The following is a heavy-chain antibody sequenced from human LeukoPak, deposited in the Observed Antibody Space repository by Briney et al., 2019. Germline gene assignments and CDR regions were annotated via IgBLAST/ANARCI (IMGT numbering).Heavy chain of an antibody. D-gene: IGHD6-19*01. CDR2: ISTNGGTT. J-gene: IGHJ4*02. Sequence: GGSLRLSCAASGFTFSSYAMHWVRQAPGKGLEYVSTISTNGGTTYYANSVKGRFTISRDNSKNTLYLQMGSLRTEDMAVYYCARSYRSGWYYFDYWGQGTLVTVSS. V-gene: IGHV3-64*01. CDR1: GFTFSSYA. CDR3: ARSYRSGWYYFDY.